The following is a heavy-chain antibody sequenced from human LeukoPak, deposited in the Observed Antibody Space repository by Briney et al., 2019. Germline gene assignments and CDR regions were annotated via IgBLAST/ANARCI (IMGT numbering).Heavy chain of an antibody. D-gene: IGHD6-19*01. CDR2: ISGGGGST. Sequence: GGSLRLPCVASGFTFSNYGMSWVRQAPGKGLEWVSDISGGGGSTYYADSVKGRFTFSRDNSKNTLYLQMNSLRAEDTAVYYCAKGSRVAVPGYLDFWGQGTLVTVSS. CDR1: GFTFSNYG. V-gene: IGHV3-23*01. J-gene: IGHJ4*02. CDR3: AKGSRVAVPGYLDF.